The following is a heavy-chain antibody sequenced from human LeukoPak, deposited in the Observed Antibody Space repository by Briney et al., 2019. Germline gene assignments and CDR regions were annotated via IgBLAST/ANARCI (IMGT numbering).Heavy chain of an antibody. J-gene: IGHJ4*02. CDR2: IYYSGST. CDR1: GGSISSGGYY. V-gene: IGHV4-31*03. Sequence: SQTLSLTCTVSGGSISSGGYYWSWIRQHPGKGLEWIGYIYYSGSTYYNPSLKSRVTISVDTSKNQFSLKLSSVTAADTAVYYCARGRRYYGSRSTFYFDYWGQGTPVTVSS. D-gene: IGHD3-10*01. CDR3: ARGRRYYGSRSTFYFDY.